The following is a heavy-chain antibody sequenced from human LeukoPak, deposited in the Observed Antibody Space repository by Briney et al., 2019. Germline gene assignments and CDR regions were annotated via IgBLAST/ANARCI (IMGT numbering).Heavy chain of an antibody. J-gene: IGHJ4*02. V-gene: IGHV3-23*01. Sequence: ETLSLTCTGPAVSISSYHWSWIRQAPGKGLEWVSVISGSSDSTYYADSVKGRFTISRDNSKNTLYLQMNSLRAEDTAIYYCAKANSGYARPYFDYWGQGTLVTVSS. CDR1: AVSISSYH. D-gene: IGHD5-12*01. CDR3: AKANSGYARPYFDY. CDR2: ISGSSDST.